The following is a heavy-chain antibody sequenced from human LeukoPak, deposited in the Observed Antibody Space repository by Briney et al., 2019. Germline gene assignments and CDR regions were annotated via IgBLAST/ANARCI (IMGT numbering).Heavy chain of an antibody. Sequence: SETLSLTCAVSVGSISSNNGWTWVRQPPGKGREGRGEIYHTGNTNYNPSLKSRLTISVDRSKNQFSLKVNSVTAADTAVYYCARDPGGGYKDDALDIWGQGTMVTVTS. J-gene: IGHJ3*02. CDR2: IYHTGNT. CDR3: ARDPGGGYKDDALDI. D-gene: IGHD5-12*01. CDR1: VGSISSNNG. V-gene: IGHV4-4*02.